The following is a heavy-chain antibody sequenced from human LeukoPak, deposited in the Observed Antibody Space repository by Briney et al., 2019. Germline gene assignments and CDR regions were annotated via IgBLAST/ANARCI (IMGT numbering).Heavy chain of an antibody. D-gene: IGHD3-3*01. Sequence: PGGSLRLSCAASGFTFSSYSMNWVRQAPGKGLEWVSSISSSSSYIYYADSVKGRFTISRDNAKNSLYLQMNSLRAEDTAVYYCARASDDFWSGYPHLIFDYWGQGTLVTVSS. CDR2: ISSSSSYI. J-gene: IGHJ4*02. CDR1: GFTFSSYS. V-gene: IGHV3-21*01. CDR3: ARASDDFWSGYPHLIFDY.